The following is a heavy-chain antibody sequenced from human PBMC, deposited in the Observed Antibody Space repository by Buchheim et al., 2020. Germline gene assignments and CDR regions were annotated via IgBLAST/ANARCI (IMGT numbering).Heavy chain of an antibody. CDR2: ISYDGSNK. V-gene: IGHV3-30*18. CDR1: GFTFSSYG. J-gene: IGHJ6*02. Sequence: VQLVESGGGVVQPGRSLRLSCAASGFTFSSYGMHWVRQAPGKGLEWVAVISYDGSNKYYADSVKGRFTISRDNSKNTLYLQMNSLRAEDTAVYYCAKDFLGPAATLDYYYYGMDVWGQGTT. D-gene: IGHD2-2*01. CDR3: AKDFLGPAATLDYYYYGMDV.